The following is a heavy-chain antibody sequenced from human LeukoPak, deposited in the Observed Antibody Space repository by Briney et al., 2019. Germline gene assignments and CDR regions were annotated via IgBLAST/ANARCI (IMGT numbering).Heavy chain of an antibody. D-gene: IGHD6-19*01. Sequence: SVKVSCKASGGTFSSYAISWVRQAPGQGLEWMGGIIPIFGTANYAQKFQGRVTITTDESTSTAYMELSRLTSDDTAVYYCARDLYSSGWTDAFDIWGQGTMVTVSS. CDR3: ARDLYSSGWTDAFDI. J-gene: IGHJ3*02. CDR2: IIPIFGTA. V-gene: IGHV1-69*05. CDR1: GGTFSSYA.